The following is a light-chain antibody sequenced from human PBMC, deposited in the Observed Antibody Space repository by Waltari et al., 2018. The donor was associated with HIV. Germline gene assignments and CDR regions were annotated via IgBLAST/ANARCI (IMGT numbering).Light chain of an antibody. J-gene: IGLJ3*02. CDR3: CSYAGGYTLV. CDR1: SRDVGGYNY. CDR2: DVT. V-gene: IGLV2-11*01. Sequence: QSALTQPRSVSGSPGQPVTTSCTGTSRDVGGYNYVSWYQQRPGKAPKLMIYDVTKRPSGVPDRFSGSKSGNTASLTISGLQAEDEADYFCCSYAGGYTLVFGGGTKLTVL.